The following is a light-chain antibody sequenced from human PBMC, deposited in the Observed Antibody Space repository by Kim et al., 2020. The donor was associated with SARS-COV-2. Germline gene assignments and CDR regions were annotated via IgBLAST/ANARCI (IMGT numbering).Light chain of an antibody. Sequence: NFMLTQPHSVSESPGKTVTISCTRSSGSIGDNYVQWYQQRPGGVPTTVIYEDDQGPSGVPDRFSGSIDSSSNSASLTISGLKTEDEADYYCQSYNRSIVVFGGGTQLTVL. CDR1: SGSIGDNY. V-gene: IGLV6-57*03. J-gene: IGLJ2*01. CDR2: EDD. CDR3: QSYNRSIVV.